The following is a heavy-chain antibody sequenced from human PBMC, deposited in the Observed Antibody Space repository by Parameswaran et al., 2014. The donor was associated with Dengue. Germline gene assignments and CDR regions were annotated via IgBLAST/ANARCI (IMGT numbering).Heavy chain of an antibody. D-gene: IGHD3-3*01. CDR3: AADRAFGVVMSSYYYYLMDV. J-gene: IGHJ6*03. Sequence: WVRQAPGQRLEWIGWIVAGSGNTKYAQKFQERVTITRDMSTRTAYMELSSLRSEDTAVYYCAADRAFGVVMSSYYYYLMDVWGQGTTVTVSS. V-gene: IGHV1-58*01. CDR2: IVAGSGNT.